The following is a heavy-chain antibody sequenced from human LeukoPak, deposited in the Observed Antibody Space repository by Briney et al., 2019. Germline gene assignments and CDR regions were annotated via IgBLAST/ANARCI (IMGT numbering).Heavy chain of an antibody. J-gene: IGHJ4*02. CDR3: ATLYSSSSGMRHFDY. CDR1: GFMFSTYG. CDR2: ISYDGSNK. Sequence: PGGSLRLSCAASGFMFSTYGMHWVRQAPGKGLEWVAVISYDGSNKYYADSVKGRFTISRDNSKNTLYLQMNSLRAEDTAVYYCATLYSSSSGMRHFDYWGQGTLVTVSS. V-gene: IGHV3-30*03. D-gene: IGHD6-6*01.